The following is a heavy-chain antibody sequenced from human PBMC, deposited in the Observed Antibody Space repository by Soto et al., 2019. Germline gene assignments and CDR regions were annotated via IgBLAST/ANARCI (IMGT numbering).Heavy chain of an antibody. CDR1: GGTFSSYA. D-gene: IGHD3-3*01. CDR3: ASREAGYGFGVVIASRVRGTRYGMDV. J-gene: IGHJ6*02. CDR2: IIPIFGTA. Sequence: VKVSCKASGGTFSSYAISWVRQAPGRGLEWMGGIIPIFGTANYAQKFQGRVTITADESTSTAYMELSSLRCEDTAVYYWASREAGYGFGVVIASRVRGTRYGMDVWGQGTTVTVSS. V-gene: IGHV1-69*01.